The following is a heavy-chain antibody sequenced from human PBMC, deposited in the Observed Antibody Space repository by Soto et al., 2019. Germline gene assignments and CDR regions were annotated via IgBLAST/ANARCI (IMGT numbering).Heavy chain of an antibody. CDR3: AIWAGQNRDLGGPFDY. CDR2: ISVYNGKT. Sequence: QVQLVQSGAEVKKPGASVKVSCKASGYTFTSYGITWVRQAPRQGLEWMGWISVYNGKTNYAQKVQGRVTLTTDTPTTTAYMELRSLRSDDTAVYYCAIWAGQNRDLGGPFDYWGQGTLVTVSS. V-gene: IGHV1-18*04. D-gene: IGHD3-10*01. J-gene: IGHJ4*02. CDR1: GYTFTSYG.